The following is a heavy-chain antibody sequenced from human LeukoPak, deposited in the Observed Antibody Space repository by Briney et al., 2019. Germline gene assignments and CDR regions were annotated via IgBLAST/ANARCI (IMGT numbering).Heavy chain of an antibody. D-gene: IGHD3-22*01. CDR3: AKEGDTSVGNYLDY. J-gene: IGHJ4*02. CDR2: ISGSVVTA. CDR1: EFTFSSYA. Sequence: GGSLRLSCAASEFTFSSYAINWVRRAPGKGLDGVSAISGSVVTAYYADSVQGRFTISRDNSKNTLYLQMNSLRAEDTAVYYCAKEGDTSVGNYLDYWGQGTLVTVSS. V-gene: IGHV3-23*01.